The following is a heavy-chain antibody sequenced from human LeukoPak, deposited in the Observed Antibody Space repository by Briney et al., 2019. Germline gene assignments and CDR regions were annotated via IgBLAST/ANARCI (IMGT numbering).Heavy chain of an antibody. J-gene: IGHJ4*02. CDR1: GFTLGDYA. Sequence: QAGGSLRLSCTTSGFTLGDYAMIWVRQPPGKGLEWVSSIFPSGGEIHYADSVRGRFTISRDNSKSTLSLQMNSLRAEDTAIYYCATYRQVLLPFESWGQGTLVTVSS. CDR2: IFPSGGEI. V-gene: IGHV3-23*01. D-gene: IGHD2-8*02. CDR3: ATYRQVLLPFES.